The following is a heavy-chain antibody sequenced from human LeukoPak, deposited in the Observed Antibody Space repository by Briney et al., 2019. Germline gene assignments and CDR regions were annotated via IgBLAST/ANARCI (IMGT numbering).Heavy chain of an antibody. CDR1: GYTFTIYG. V-gene: IGHV1-18*01. D-gene: IGHD5-18*01. CDR3: ARDRRGYSYGSCDY. Sequence: ASVKVSFKASGYTFTIYGISWVRQAPGQGLEWMGWISAYNGNTNYAQKLQGRVTITTDTSTSTAYMELRSLRSDDTAVYYCARDRRGYSYGSCDYWGQGALVTVSS. J-gene: IGHJ4*02. CDR2: ISAYNGNT.